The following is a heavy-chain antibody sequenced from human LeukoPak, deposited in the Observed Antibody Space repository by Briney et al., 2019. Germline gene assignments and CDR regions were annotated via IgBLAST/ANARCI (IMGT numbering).Heavy chain of an antibody. D-gene: IGHD3-3*01. Sequence: SGGSLGLSCAASGFTVSSNYMSWVRQAPGKGLEWVSVVYSAGSTYYGDSVKGRFTISRDNSKNTLYLQMNNLRAEDTAVYYCARLSGYSKWFDAWGQGTLVTVSP. CDR2: VYSAGST. V-gene: IGHV3-66*02. CDR3: ARLSGYSKWFDA. CDR1: GFTVSSNY. J-gene: IGHJ5*02.